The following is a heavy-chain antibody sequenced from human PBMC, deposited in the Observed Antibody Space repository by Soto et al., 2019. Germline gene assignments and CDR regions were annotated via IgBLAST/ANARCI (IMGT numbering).Heavy chain of an antibody. CDR3: VKDGRYCSTTSCYTSFDI. Sequence: PGGSLRLSCSASGFTFSSYVMHWVRQAPGKGLEYVSAISSNGGSTYYADSVKGRFTISRGNSKNTLYLQMSSLRAEDTAVYYCVKDGRYCSTTSCYTSFDIWGQGTMVTVSS. D-gene: IGHD2-2*02. V-gene: IGHV3-64D*06. CDR1: GFTFSSYV. J-gene: IGHJ3*02. CDR2: ISSNGGST.